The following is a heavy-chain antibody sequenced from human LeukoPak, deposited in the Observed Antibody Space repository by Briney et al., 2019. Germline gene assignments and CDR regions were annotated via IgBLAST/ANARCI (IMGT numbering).Heavy chain of an antibody. V-gene: IGHV1-2*02. CDR1: GYTFTGYY. Sequence: ASVKVSCKAPGYTFTGYYMHWVRQAPGQGLEWMGWINANSGDTKYAQKFQGRVTMTRDTSISTAYMELSRLRSDDTAMYYCAREISGYSDYWGQGTLVTVSS. CDR2: INANSGDT. J-gene: IGHJ4*02. CDR3: AREISGYSDY. D-gene: IGHD3-22*01.